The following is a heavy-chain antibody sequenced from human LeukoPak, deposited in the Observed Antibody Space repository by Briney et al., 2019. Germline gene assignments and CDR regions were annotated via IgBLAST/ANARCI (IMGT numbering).Heavy chain of an antibody. J-gene: IGHJ4*02. V-gene: IGHV3-23*01. CDR3: AKVRFGEFLSQSDY. D-gene: IGHD3-10*01. CDR2: ISASGGGT. Sequence: GGSLRLSCAASGFSFFSYAMSWVRQAPGKGLEWVSAISASGGGTYYADSVKGRFTISRDNSKNTLYLQMNSLRAEDTAVYYCAKVRFGEFLSQSDYWGQGTLVTVSS. CDR1: GFSFFSYA.